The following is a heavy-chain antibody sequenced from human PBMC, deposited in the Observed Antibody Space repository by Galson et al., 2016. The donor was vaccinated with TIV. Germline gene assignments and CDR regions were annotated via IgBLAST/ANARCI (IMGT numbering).Heavy chain of an antibody. J-gene: IGHJ5*02. CDR3: ARAECISSWRVDP. CDR1: GFTFSSSW. CDR2: MKQDGSEI. Sequence: SLRLSCAASGFTFSSSWMIWMRQSPGLGLEWVANMKQDGSEIYYVDSVMGRFTISRDNAKNSVFLQMSSLRAEDTAVYYCARAECISSWRVDPWGQGTLVTVSS. D-gene: IGHD6-13*01. V-gene: IGHV3-7*01.